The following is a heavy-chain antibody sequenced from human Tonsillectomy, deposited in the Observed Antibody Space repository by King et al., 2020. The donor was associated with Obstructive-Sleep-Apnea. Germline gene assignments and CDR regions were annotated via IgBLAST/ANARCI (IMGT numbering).Heavy chain of an antibody. D-gene: IGHD5-18*01. CDR3: ARDRGLWSDFDY. CDR2: ISIPGNNK. Sequence: VQLVGSWGGVVQPGGSLRLSCAASAFTLTGSVMHWVRQAPGKGLEGVAVISIPGNNKYYANSVKGRFAISRDNSKNMVYLQMNSLRPEDTAVYYCARDRGLWSDFDYWGQGSLVTVSS. CDR1: AFTLTGSV. J-gene: IGHJ4*02. V-gene: IGHV3-30*09.